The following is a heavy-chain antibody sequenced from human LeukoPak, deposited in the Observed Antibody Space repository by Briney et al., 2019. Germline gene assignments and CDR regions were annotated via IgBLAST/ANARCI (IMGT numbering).Heavy chain of an antibody. J-gene: IGHJ4*02. CDR1: GYTFTSYD. CDR3: AMGTVTTAYPFDY. V-gene: IGHV1-8*01. Sequence: ASVKVSCKASGYTFTSYDINWVRQATGQGLEWMGWMNPNSGNTGYAQKFQGRVTMTRNTSISTAYMELSSLRSEDTAVYYCAMGTVTTAYPFDYWGQGTLVTVSS. D-gene: IGHD4-17*01. CDR2: MNPNSGNT.